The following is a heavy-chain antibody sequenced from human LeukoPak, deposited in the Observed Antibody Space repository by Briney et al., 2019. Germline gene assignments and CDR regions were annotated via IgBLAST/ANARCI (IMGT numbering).Heavy chain of an antibody. D-gene: IGHD3-22*01. CDR1: GFTFSNYA. Sequence: PGGSLRLSCAASGFTFSNYAMSWVRQAPGKGLEWVSGIGDSGISTYYADSVKGRFTISRDNSKNTLYLQMNSLRAEDTAVYYCAKSSRVGSSGYYFPDAFDIWGQGTMVTVSS. CDR3: AKSSRVGSSGYYFPDAFDI. J-gene: IGHJ3*02. CDR2: IGDSGIST. V-gene: IGHV3-23*01.